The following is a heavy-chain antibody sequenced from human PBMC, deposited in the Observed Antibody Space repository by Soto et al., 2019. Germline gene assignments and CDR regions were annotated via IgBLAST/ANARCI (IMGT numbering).Heavy chain of an antibody. CDR3: ARDPSDYGGNSYYFDY. D-gene: IGHD4-17*01. V-gene: IGHV4-30-4*01. J-gene: IGHJ4*02. CDR2: IYYSGST. Sequence: SETLSLTCTVSGGSISSGDYYWSWIRQPPGKGLEWIGYIYYSGSTYYNPSLKSRVTISVDTPKNQFSLKLSSVTAADTAVYYCARDPSDYGGNSYYFDYWGQGTLVTVS. CDR1: GGSISSGDYY.